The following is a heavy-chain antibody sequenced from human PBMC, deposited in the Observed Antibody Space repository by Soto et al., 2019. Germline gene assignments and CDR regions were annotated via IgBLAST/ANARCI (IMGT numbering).Heavy chain of an antibody. V-gene: IGHV1-69*06. CDR1: GGSFSSHA. J-gene: IGHJ2*01. Sequence: QVQLVQSGAEVKKPGSSVKVSGKPSGGSFSSHAVSGVRQAPGQGLEWVGGIVPIFGTKNYAEKFQGRVTITADKSTSTVYMDLSSLKSEDTAVYFCARDRRDQTIFGMVGYFDLWGRGTLVSVSS. D-gene: IGHD3-3*01. CDR2: IVPIFGTK. CDR3: ARDRRDQTIFGMVGYFDL.